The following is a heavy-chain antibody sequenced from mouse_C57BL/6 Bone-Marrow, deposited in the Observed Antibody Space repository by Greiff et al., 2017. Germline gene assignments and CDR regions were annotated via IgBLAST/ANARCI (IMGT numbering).Heavy chain of an antibody. CDR1: GYTFTSYW. J-gene: IGHJ2*01. Sequence: QVQLQQPGAELVKPGASVKLSCKASGYTFTSYWMQWVKQRPGQGLEWIGEIDPSDSYTNYNQKFKGKATLTVDTSASTAYMPLSSLTSEDTAVYYCARGYDYGSSFDYWGQGTTLTVSS. V-gene: IGHV1-50*01. CDR2: IDPSDSYT. D-gene: IGHD1-1*01. CDR3: ARGYDYGSSFDY.